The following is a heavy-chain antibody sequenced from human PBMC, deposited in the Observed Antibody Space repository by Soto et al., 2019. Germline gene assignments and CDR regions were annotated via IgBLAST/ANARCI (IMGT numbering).Heavy chain of an antibody. CDR3: ASPRLSSDGTTPIDY. CDR1: GFTFSSYA. V-gene: IGHV3-30-3*01. CDR2: ISYDGSNK. J-gene: IGHJ4*02. D-gene: IGHD1-1*01. Sequence: PGGSLRLSCAASGFTFSSYAMHWVRQAPGKGLEWVAVISYDGSNKYYAETVKGRFTISRDNSKNTLYLQINRQRAKDTAVYYCASPRLSSDGTTPIDYWGQGTLVTVSS.